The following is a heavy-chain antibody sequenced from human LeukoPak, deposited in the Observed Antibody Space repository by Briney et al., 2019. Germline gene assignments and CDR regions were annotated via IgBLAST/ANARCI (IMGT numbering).Heavy chain of an antibody. J-gene: IGHJ4*02. Sequence: GGSLRLSCAASGFTVSSNYMSWVRQAPGKGLEWISVIYSGGSTYYADSVKGRFTISRDNSKNTLYLQMNSLRAEDTAVYYCAMPRDSRYCGGDCPFDYWGQGTLVTVSS. D-gene: IGHD2-21*02. V-gene: IGHV3-53*01. CDR3: AMPRDSRYCGGDCPFDY. CDR2: IYSGGST. CDR1: GFTVSSNY.